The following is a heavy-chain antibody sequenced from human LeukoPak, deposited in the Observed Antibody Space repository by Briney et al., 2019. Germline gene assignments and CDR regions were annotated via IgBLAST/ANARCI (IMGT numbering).Heavy chain of an antibody. Sequence: GGSLRLSCAASRFTFSSYSMNWVRQAPGKGLEWVSSIGSSSSYIYYADSVKGRFTISRDNSKNTLYLQMNSLRADDTAVYYCAREIEDYGLSMDVWGKGTTVTISS. CDR2: IGSSSSYI. CDR3: AREIEDYGLSMDV. V-gene: IGHV3-21*04. J-gene: IGHJ6*03. CDR1: RFTFSSYS. D-gene: IGHD4-17*01.